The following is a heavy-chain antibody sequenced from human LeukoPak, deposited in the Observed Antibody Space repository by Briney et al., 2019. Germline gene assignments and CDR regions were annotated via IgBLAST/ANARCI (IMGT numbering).Heavy chain of an antibody. CDR1: GYTFTSYG. V-gene: IGHV1-18*01. J-gene: IGHJ4*02. Sequence: ASVKVSCKASGYTFTSYGISWVRQAPGQGLEWMGWISAYNGNANYAQKLQGRVTMTTDTSTSTACMELRSLRSDDTAVYYCARDYGDYLLDYWGQGTLVTVSS. CDR3: ARDYGDYLLDY. D-gene: IGHD4-17*01. CDR2: ISAYNGNA.